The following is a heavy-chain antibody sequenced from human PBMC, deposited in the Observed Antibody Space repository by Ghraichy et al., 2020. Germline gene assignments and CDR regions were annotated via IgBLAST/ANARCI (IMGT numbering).Heavy chain of an antibody. J-gene: IGHJ4*02. V-gene: IGHV4-39*01. CDR2: IYYSGST. Sequence: ETLSLTCTVSGGSISSSSYYWGWIRQPPGKGLEWIGSIYYSGSTYYNPSLKSRVTISVDTSKNQFSLKLSSVTAADTAVYYCARHRGAAVRGVGLSDYWGQGTLVTVSS. CDR3: ARHRGAAVRGVGLSDY. CDR1: GGSISSSSYY. D-gene: IGHD3-10*01.